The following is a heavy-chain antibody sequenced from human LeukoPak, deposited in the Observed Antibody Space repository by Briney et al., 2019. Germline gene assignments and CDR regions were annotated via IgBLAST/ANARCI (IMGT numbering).Heavy chain of an antibody. Sequence: PSETLSLTCTVSGGSISNYYWNWIRQPPGKGPEGIGYIYYSARTNYHPSLKSRVTISVDTSKNQCSLKLSSMTAADTAVYYCARSDCSTTSCVAYYGMDVWGQGTTVTVSS. CDR1: GGSISNYY. CDR2: IYYSART. J-gene: IGHJ6*02. V-gene: IGHV4-59*08. D-gene: IGHD2-2*01. CDR3: ARSDCSTTSCVAYYGMDV.